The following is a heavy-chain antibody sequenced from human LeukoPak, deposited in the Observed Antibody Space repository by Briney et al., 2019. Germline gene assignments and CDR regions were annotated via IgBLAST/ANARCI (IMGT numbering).Heavy chain of an antibody. CDR1: AASISNYY. V-gene: IGHV3-53*01. J-gene: IGHJ4*02. CDR3: ARASWISSADAVW. CDR2: LRGDGET. Sequence: ETLSLTCAVSAASISNYYWSWVRQAPTRGLEWVSSLRGDGETFYADSVKGRFTLSRDDSRNTVFLQLNNLRVDDTAVYYCARASWISSADAVWWGQGTLVTVSS. D-gene: IGHD2-2*03.